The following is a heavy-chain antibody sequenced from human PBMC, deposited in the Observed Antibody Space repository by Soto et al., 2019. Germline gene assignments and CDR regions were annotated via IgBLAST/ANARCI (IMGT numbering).Heavy chain of an antibody. CDR1: GGSISSGDYY. V-gene: IGHV4-30-4*01. CDR2: IYYSGST. CDR3: ASLYYYGSGSYYNLDSFDI. D-gene: IGHD3-10*01. J-gene: IGHJ3*02. Sequence: SETLSLTCTVSGGSISSGDYYWSWIRQPPGKGLEWIGYIYYSGSTYYNPSLKSRVTISVDTSKNQFSLKLSSVTAADTAVYYCASLYYYGSGSYYNLDSFDIWGQGIMVTVSS.